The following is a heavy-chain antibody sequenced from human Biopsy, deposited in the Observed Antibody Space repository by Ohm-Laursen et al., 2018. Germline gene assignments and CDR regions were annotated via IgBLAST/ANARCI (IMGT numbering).Heavy chain of an antibody. CDR3: ARADMVTTIVDY. D-gene: IGHD5-12*01. CDR1: GDSISSGGNY. Sequence: TLSLTCTVSGDSISSGGNYWSWIRQFPGKGLEWIAYIYHTGSTYYNPSLKSRLSIAIDTSKNQFSVSLRYVTAADTAVYYCARADMVTTIVDYWGQGTLVTVSS. V-gene: IGHV4-31*03. J-gene: IGHJ4*02. CDR2: IYHTGST.